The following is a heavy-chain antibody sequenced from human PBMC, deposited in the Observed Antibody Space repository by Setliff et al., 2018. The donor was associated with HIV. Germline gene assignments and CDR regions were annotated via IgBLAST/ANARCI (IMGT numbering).Heavy chain of an antibody. CDR1: GFTFGSYA. V-gene: IGHV3-30*04. CDR2: ISYDGSYK. J-gene: IGHJ3*02. CDR3: VRDLTTIVTRKVFDI. D-gene: IGHD4-4*01. Sequence: AGGSLRLSCAASGFTFGSYAMHWVRQAPGKGLEWVAVISYDGSYKYYADSVKGRFTISRDNSKNTLYVQMNSLRADDTAVCYCVRDLTTIVTRKVFDIWGQGTMVTVSS.